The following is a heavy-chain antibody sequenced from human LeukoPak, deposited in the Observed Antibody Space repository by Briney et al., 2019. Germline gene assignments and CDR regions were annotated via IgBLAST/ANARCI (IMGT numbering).Heavy chain of an antibody. Sequence: PSQTLSLTCTVSGASISSGGYYWTWIRQHPGKGLEWIGYIDYSGSTHHNPSLKSRLTISVDTSKNQFSLKLTSVTAADTAVYYCARSTQMTTVTRPFDYWGQGTLVTVSS. CDR3: ARSTQMTTVTRPFDY. D-gene: IGHD4-17*01. CDR2: IDYSGST. CDR1: GASISSGGYY. J-gene: IGHJ4*02. V-gene: IGHV4-31*03.